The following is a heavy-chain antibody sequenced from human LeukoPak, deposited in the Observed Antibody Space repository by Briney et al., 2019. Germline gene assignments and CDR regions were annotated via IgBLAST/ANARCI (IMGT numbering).Heavy chain of an antibody. J-gene: IGHJ4*02. D-gene: IGHD2-21*02. CDR1: EFSLSYYA. CDR3: ARPNLVVVTANRWGLDL. CDR2: ITYDGTTK. Sequence: GRSLRLSCAASEFSLSYYAMYWVRQPPVKGLEWVAAITYDGTTKYYANSVKGRFTSSRDNSKNTLYLQMNSLRVEDTAVYYCARPNLVVVTANRWGLDLWGPGTLVTVSS. V-gene: IGHV3-30*01.